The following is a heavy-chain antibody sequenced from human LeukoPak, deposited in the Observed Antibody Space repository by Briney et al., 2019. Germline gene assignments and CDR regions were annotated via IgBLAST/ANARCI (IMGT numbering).Heavy chain of an antibody. CDR2: ISNGDTPT. CDR3: ARGEWFAELYFDY. J-gene: IGHJ4*01. CDR1: GFTFSSFQ. Sequence: GGSLRLSCAASGFTFSSFQMTWVRQAPGKGLEWVAYISNGDTPTYNTDSVKGRFTISRDNAKNSLYLQMNSLRAEDTAIYYCARGEWFAELYFDYWGQGTLVTVSS. D-gene: IGHD3-10*01. V-gene: IGHV3-48*03.